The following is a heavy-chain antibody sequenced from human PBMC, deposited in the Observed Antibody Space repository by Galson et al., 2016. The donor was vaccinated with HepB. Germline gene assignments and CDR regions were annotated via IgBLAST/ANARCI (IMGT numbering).Heavy chain of an antibody. J-gene: IGHJ4*02. CDR1: GFTFSHHG. V-gene: IGHV3-30*18. Sequence: LRLSCAASGFTFSHHGIHWVRQAPGKGLDWVAVISFDGNHKEYSDSVKGRCTVSRDNSNDTVFLQMNSLTPEDTAVYYCAKERVVRGIIIPSPLDSWGQGTLVAVAS. D-gene: IGHD3-10*01. CDR2: ISFDGNHK. CDR3: AKERVVRGIIIPSPLDS.